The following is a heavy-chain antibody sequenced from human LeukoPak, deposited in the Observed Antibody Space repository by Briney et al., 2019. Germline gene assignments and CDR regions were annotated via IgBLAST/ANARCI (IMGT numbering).Heavy chain of an antibody. D-gene: IGHD4-17*01. CDR3: ARNKINTVTTGWYFDL. CDR2: VSIGGSFI. Sequence: GGSLRFSCAASGFTFSSYGMNWVRQAPGKGLEWVSFVSIGGSFIYYADSVKGRFTISRDDAKNSLYLQMNSLTVEDTAEYYCARNKINTVTTGWYFDLWGRGTLVSVSS. CDR1: GFTFSSYG. J-gene: IGHJ2*01. V-gene: IGHV3-21*01.